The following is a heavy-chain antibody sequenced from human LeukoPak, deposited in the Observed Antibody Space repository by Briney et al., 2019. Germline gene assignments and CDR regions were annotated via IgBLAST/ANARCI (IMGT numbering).Heavy chain of an antibody. J-gene: IGHJ6*02. CDR1: GYPFSNYY. CDR2: INPSGDST. Sequence: GSVRVSCKGSGYPFSNYYMLCVRQTPGQGLEWVGMINPSGDSTYYTQKFRGRVTMTTDTSTSTAYMELSRLRSDDTALYYCAKGAPCSTSRGHTPYFYYGLDIWGQGTTVTVSS. V-gene: IGHV1-46*01. CDR3: AKGAPCSTSRGHTPYFYYGLDI. D-gene: IGHD2-2*01.